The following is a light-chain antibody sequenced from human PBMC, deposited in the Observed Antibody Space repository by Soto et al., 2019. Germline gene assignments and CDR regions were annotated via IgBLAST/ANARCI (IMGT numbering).Light chain of an antibody. Sequence: SYELTQPPSVSVAPGKTARITCGGTNIGIKSVHWYQQKPGQAPVLVIYYDSDRPSGIPERFSGSNSANTATLTISRVEAGDEADYYCQVWDSSSDHVVFGGGTKLTVL. J-gene: IGLJ2*01. CDR2: YDS. CDR3: QVWDSSSDHVV. V-gene: IGLV3-21*04. CDR1: NIGIKS.